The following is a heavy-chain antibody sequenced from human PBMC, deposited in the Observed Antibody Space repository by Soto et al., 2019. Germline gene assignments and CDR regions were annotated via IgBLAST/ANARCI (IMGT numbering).Heavy chain of an antibody. CDR3: ARDAARFGEFLEYGMDV. CDR2: INPNSGGT. Sequence: ASVKVSCKASGYTFTGYYMHWVRQAPGQGLEWMGWINPNSGGTNYAQKFQGWVTMTRDTSISTAYMELSRLRSDDTAVYYCARDAARFGEFLEYGMDVWGQGTTVTVSS. V-gene: IGHV1-2*04. D-gene: IGHD3-10*01. CDR1: GYTFTGYY. J-gene: IGHJ6*02.